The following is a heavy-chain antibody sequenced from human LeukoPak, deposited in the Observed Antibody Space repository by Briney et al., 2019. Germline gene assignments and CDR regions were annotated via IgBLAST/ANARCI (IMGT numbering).Heavy chain of an antibody. D-gene: IGHD3-9*01. CDR2: ISWNSGSI. V-gene: IGHV3-9*01. Sequence: GGSLRLSCAASGFTFDDYAMHWVRQAPGKGLEWVSGISWNSGSIGYADSVKGRFTISRDNAKNSLYLQMNSLRAEDTAVYYCARVVTGHDAFDIWGQGTMVTVSS. J-gene: IGHJ3*02. CDR3: ARVVTGHDAFDI. CDR1: GFTFDDYA.